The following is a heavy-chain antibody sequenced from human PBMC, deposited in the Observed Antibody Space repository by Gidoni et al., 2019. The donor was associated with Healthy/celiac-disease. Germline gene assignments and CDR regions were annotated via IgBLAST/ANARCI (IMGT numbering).Heavy chain of an antibody. D-gene: IGHD1-26*01. CDR1: GGSFSGYY. J-gene: IGHJ4*02. CDR3: ARGVGATGFDY. CDR2: INHSGST. Sequence: QVQLQQWVAGLLKPSDTLSLTCAVYGGSFSGYYWSWIRQHPGKGLEWIGEINHSGSTNYNPSLKSRVTISVDTSKNEFSLKLSSVTAADTAVYYCARGVGATGFDYWGQGTLVTVSS. V-gene: IGHV4-34*01.